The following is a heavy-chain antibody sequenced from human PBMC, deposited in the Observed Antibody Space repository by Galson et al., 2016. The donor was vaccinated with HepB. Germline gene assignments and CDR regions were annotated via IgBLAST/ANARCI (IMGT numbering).Heavy chain of an antibody. J-gene: IGHJ3*02. V-gene: IGHV3-7*03. CDR2: IKEDGSDK. D-gene: IGHD4-23*01. Sequence: SLRLSCAPSGFTFSSYAMSWVRQALGKGLEWLANIKEDGSDKYYVASVKGRFTISRDNGKNSLYLQMISLRDEDTAVYYCARIPYGGNGPFDIWGQGTMVTVSS. CDR1: GFTFSSYA. CDR3: ARIPYGGNGPFDI.